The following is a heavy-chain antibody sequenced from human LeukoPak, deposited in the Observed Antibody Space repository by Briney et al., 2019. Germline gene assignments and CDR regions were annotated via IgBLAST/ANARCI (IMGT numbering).Heavy chain of an antibody. CDR3: AGHHPRNTVDF. D-gene: IGHD2/OR15-2a*01. V-gene: IGHV4-59*08. Sequence: SETLSLTCAVYGGSFSGYYWSWIRQPPGKGLEWVAYISDIGSINYNPSLKSRVTISLDTSKNQFSLKLSSVTAADTAVYYCAGHHPRNTVDFWGQGTLVTVSS. J-gene: IGHJ4*02. CDR1: GGSFSGYY. CDR2: ISDIGSI.